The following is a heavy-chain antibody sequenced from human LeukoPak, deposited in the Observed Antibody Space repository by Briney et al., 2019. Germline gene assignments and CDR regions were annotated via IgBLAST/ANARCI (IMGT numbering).Heavy chain of an antibody. Sequence: GGSLRLSCAASGFTVSSYYMSWVRQAPGKGLEWVSVIYSGGSTYYADSVNGRFTISRDNSKNTLYLQMNSLRAEDTAVYYCARALGSDYGMGVWGQGTTVTVSS. J-gene: IGHJ6*02. CDR2: IYSGGST. CDR3: ARALGSDYGMGV. V-gene: IGHV3-53*01. D-gene: IGHD3-10*01. CDR1: GFTVSSYY.